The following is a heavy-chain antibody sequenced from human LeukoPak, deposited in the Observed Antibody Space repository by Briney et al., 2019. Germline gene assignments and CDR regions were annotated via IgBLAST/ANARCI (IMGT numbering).Heavy chain of an antibody. J-gene: IGHJ5*02. CDR1: GGSISSYY. D-gene: IGHD3-10*01. CDR3: ARGGYYGSGNDFRFDP. CDR2: IHYTGST. Sequence: PSETLSLTCTVSGGSISSYYWSWIRQSPGKGLECIGYIHYTGSTNYNPSLKSRVTISVETSKNQFSLKLKSVTAADMAVYYCARGGYYGSGNDFRFDPWGQGTLVTVSS. V-gene: IGHV4-59*01.